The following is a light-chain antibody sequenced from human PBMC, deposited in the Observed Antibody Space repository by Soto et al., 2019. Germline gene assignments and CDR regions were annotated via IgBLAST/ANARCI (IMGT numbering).Light chain of an antibody. CDR2: DAS. Sequence: DIQMTQSPSSLSASVGDRVIITCQASHDINNFLNWYQQKPGKAPSLLIFDASKLEVGVTARFSGSGSGTDFTFTISSLQPEDIATYYCQQYNNLPLTFGGGTRVEIK. J-gene: IGKJ4*01. CDR1: HDINNF. CDR3: QQYNNLPLT. V-gene: IGKV1-33*01.